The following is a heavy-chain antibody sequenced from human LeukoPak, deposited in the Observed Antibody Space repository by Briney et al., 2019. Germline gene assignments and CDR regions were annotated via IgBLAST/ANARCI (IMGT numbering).Heavy chain of an antibody. CDR3: ARAGSGWYPHFDY. V-gene: IGHV1-2*02. D-gene: IGHD6-19*01. Sequence: ASVKVSCKASGYTFTAYYMHWVPQAPGQGLEWMGWFNPNTGGTNYAQKFQGRVTITRDTSISTAYMELRRLTSDDTAVYYCARAGSGWYPHFDYWGQGTLVTVSS. J-gene: IGHJ4*02. CDR2: FNPNTGGT. CDR1: GYTFTAYY.